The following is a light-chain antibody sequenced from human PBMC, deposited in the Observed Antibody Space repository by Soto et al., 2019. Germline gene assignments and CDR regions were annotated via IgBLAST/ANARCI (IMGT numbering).Light chain of an antibody. CDR3: QQHANGPIT. CDR2: EAS. V-gene: IGKV3-11*01. Sequence: EIVLTQSPATLSLSPGERATLSCRASQSVGNNLAWYQQKPGQAPGLLIYEASTRATGIPARFSGSGSGTDFTLTISSLEPEAFAVYYCQQHANGPITFRGGTKVEIK. CDR1: QSVGNN. J-gene: IGKJ4*01.